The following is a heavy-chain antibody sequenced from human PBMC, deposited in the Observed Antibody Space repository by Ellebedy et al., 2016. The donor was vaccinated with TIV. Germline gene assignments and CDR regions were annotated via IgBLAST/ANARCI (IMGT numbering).Heavy chain of an antibody. D-gene: IGHD2-2*02. Sequence: GGSLRLXXAASGFTFSSYSMNWVRQAPGKGLEWVSYISSSSSTIYYADSVKGRFTISRDNSKNTLYLQMNSLRAGDTAVYYCAKGGWCSSTSCYRGAFDIWGQGTMVTVSS. J-gene: IGHJ3*02. V-gene: IGHV3-48*01. CDR2: ISSSSSTI. CDR1: GFTFSSYS. CDR3: AKGGWCSSTSCYRGAFDI.